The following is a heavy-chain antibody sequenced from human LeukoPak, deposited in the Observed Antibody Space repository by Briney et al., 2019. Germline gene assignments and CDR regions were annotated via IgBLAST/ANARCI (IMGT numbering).Heavy chain of an antibody. Sequence: GGSLRLSCAASGFTFSSYGMHWVRQAPGKGLEWVAVISYDGSNEYYADSVKGRFTISRDNSKNTLYLQMNSLRAEDTAVYYCAKNFEEATFDYWGQGTLVTVSS. CDR1: GFTFSSYG. CDR3: AKNFEEATFDY. D-gene: IGHD1-26*01. CDR2: ISYDGSNE. V-gene: IGHV3-30*18. J-gene: IGHJ4*02.